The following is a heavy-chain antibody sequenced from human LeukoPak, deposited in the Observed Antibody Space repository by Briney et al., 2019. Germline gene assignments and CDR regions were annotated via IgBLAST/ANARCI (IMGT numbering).Heavy chain of an antibody. CDR1: GFTFSSYA. V-gene: IGHV3-21*01. J-gene: IGHJ4*02. CDR3: ARDHTAMVDY. CDR2: ISSSSSYI. Sequence: GGSLRLSCAASGFTFSSYAMTWVRQAPGKGLEWVSSISSSSSYIYYADSVKGRFTISRDNAKNSLYLQMNSLRAEDTAVYYCARDHTAMVDYWGQGTLVTVSS. D-gene: IGHD5-18*01.